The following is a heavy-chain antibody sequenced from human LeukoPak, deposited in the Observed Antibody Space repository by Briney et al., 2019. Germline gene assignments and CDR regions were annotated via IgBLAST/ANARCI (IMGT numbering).Heavy chain of an antibody. V-gene: IGHV3-48*03. CDR3: AKGLGLSQNYYGSGSYYKISEEGHYMDV. D-gene: IGHD3-10*01. J-gene: IGHJ6*03. Sequence: PGGSLRLSCAASGFTFSSYEMNWVRQAPGKGLEWVSYISSSGSTIYYADSVKGRFTISRDNAKNSLYLQMNSLRAEDTAVYYCAKGLGLSQNYYGSGSYYKISEEGHYMDVWGKGTTVTVSS. CDR1: GFTFSSYE. CDR2: ISSSGSTI.